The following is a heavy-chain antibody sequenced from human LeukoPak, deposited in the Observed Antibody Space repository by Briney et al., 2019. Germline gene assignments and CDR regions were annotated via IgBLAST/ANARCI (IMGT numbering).Heavy chain of an antibody. CDR2: LTGTGVTT. Sequence: GGSLRLSCAASGFIFSRHAMSWVRQSPTKGLEWVSSLTGTGVTTHYADSVKGRFTISRDNSKNTLYLQMNSLRAEDTAVYYCAKCGTIFGVVIYLDYWGQGTLVTVSS. J-gene: IGHJ4*02. D-gene: IGHD3-3*01. V-gene: IGHV3-23*01. CDR1: GFIFSRHA. CDR3: AKCGTIFGVVIYLDY.